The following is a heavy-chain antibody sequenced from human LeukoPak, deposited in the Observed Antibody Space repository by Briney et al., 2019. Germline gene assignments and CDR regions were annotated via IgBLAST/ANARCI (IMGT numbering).Heavy chain of an antibody. D-gene: IGHD3/OR15-3a*01. CDR1: GFTFNDYY. CDR2: IYSGGST. CDR3: ARADGTGGPYDY. Sequence: PGGSLTLSCAASGFTFNDYYMSWVRQAPGKGLEWVSVIYSGGSTHYADSVKGRFTISRDNSKNTLFLQMNSLRAEDTAVYYCARADGTGGPYDYWGQGTLVTVSS. J-gene: IGHJ4*02. V-gene: IGHV3-53*01.